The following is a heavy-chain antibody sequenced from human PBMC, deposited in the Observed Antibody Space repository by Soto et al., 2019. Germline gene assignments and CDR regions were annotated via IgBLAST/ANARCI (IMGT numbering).Heavy chain of an antibody. CDR1: GGPISSYY. Sequence: LSLTCTGSGGPISSYYWSWIRQPPGKGLEWIGYVYYSGSTNYNPSLKSRVTISVDTSKNQFSLKLSSVTAADTAVYYCARRYSSAFDIWGQGTMVTVSS. J-gene: IGHJ3*02. V-gene: IGHV4-59*08. D-gene: IGHD6-13*01. CDR3: ARRYSSAFDI. CDR2: VYYSGST.